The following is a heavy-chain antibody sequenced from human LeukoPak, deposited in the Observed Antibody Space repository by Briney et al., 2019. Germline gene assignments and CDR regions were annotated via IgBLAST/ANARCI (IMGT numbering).Heavy chain of an antibody. CDR3: ARGCSSTSCYTEDAFDI. Sequence: ASVTVSFKASGYTFTGYYMHWVRQAPGQGLEWMGWINPNSGGTNYAQKFQGRVTMTRDTSISTAYMELSRLRSDDTAVYYCARGCSSTSCYTEDAFDIWGQGTMVTVSS. J-gene: IGHJ3*02. D-gene: IGHD2-2*02. CDR2: INPNSGGT. CDR1: GYTFTGYY. V-gene: IGHV1-2*02.